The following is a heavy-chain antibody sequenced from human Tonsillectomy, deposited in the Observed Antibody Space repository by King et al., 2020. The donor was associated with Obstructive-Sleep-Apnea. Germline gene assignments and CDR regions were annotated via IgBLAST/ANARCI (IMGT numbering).Heavy chain of an antibody. CDR1: VGFARLYH. CDR3: ARLGGSTWDSGLDY. CDR2: TSHRGTT. Sequence: HLHDPVPSLVPPSYPLSLTCPCCVGFARLYHLISLVPPPVNLPVSRWSTSHRGTTNYNPSLKSRVTISMDTSKNQFSLKVRSVTAADTAVYYCARLGGSTWDSGLDYWGQGTLVTVSS. D-gene: IGHD6-13*01. J-gene: IGHJ4*02. V-gene: IGHV4-59*02.